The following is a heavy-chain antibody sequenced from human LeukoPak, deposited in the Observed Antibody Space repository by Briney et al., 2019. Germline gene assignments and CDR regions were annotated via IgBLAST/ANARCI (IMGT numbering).Heavy chain of an antibody. CDR3: ARRTAAGRCFDD. CDR1: GFTFSDYY. CDR2: ISSGGSTI. D-gene: IGHD6-13*01. V-gene: IGHV3-11*01. J-gene: IGHJ4*02. Sequence: GGSLRLSCAVSGFTFSDYYMSWIRQAPGKGLEWVSYISSGGSTISHADSVKGRFTISRDNAQNSLYLQMNSLRAEDTAVYYCARRTAAGRCFDDWGQGTLVTVSS.